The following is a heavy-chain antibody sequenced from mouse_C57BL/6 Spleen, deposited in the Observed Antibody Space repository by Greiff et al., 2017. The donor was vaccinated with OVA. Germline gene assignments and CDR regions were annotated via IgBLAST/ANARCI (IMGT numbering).Heavy chain of an antibody. CDR2: ISDGGSYT. CDR3: ARVLITTVVADAMDD. V-gene: IGHV5-4*03. CDR1: GFTFSSYA. J-gene: IGHJ4*01. D-gene: IGHD1-1*01. Sequence: EVKLVESGGGLVKPGGSLKLSCAASGFTFSSYAMSWVRQTPEKRLEWVATISDGGSYTYYPDNVKGRFTISRDNAKNNLYLQVSQLKSEDTAMYYCARVLITTVVADAMDDWGQGTSVTVSS.